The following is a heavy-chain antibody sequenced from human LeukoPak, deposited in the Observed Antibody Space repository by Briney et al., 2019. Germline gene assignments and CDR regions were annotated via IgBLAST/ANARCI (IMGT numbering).Heavy chain of an antibody. Sequence: ASVKVSCKASGGTFSSYAISWVRQAPGQGLEWMGGIIPIFGTANYAQKFQGRVTITADESTSTAYMELSSLRSEDTAVYYCARENTIFGVVSQLDYWGQGTLVTVSS. CDR1: GGTFSSYA. CDR2: IIPIFGTA. D-gene: IGHD3-3*01. J-gene: IGHJ4*02. CDR3: ARENTIFGVVSQLDY. V-gene: IGHV1-69*13.